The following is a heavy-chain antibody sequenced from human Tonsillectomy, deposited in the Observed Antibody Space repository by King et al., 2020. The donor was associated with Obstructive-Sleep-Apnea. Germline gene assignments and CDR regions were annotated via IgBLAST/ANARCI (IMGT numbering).Heavy chain of an antibody. CDR3: TTGGHATYYYDSSGYSFDY. D-gene: IGHD3-22*01. J-gene: IGHJ4*02. V-gene: IGHV3-15*01. CDR1: GFTFSNAW. CDR2: IKSKTDGGTT. Sequence: EVQLVESGGGLVKPGGSLRLSCSASGFTFSNAWMSWVRQAPGKGLDWVGRIKSKTDGGTTDYAAPVKGRLTISRDDSKTRRYLQMNSLKTEETALYSCTTGGHATYYYDSSGYSFDYWGQGTLVTVSS.